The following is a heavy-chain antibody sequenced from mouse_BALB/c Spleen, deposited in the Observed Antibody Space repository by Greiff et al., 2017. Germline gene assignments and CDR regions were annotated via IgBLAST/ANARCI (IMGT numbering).Heavy chain of an antibody. CDR3: ARHADGDYAMDY. J-gene: IGHJ4*01. D-gene: IGHD1-1*02. V-gene: IGHV5-6*01. Sequence: EVQVVESGGDLVKPGGSLKLSCAASGFTFSSYGMSWVRQTPDKRLEWVATISSGGSYTYYPDSVKGRFTISRDNAKNTLYLQMSSLKSEDTAMYYCARHADGDYAMDYWGQGTSVTVSS. CDR2: ISSGGSYT. CDR1: GFTFSSYG.